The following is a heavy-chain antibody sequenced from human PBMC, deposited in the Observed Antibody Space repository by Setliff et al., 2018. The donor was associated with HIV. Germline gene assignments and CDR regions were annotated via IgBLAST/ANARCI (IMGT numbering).Heavy chain of an antibody. CDR1: GYTFTSYY. CDR2: INPSGGGT. V-gene: IGHV1-46*01. CDR3: ARGGSPWVRGVKEGYFDN. J-gene: IGHJ4*02. D-gene: IGHD3-10*01. Sequence: VASVKVSCKASGYTFTSYYMHWVRQAPGRGLEWMGIINPSGGGTSNAQKFQGRITLPRDTSTNTVYMELRSLRSEDTAVYYCARGGSPWVRGVKEGYFDNWGQGTLVTVSS.